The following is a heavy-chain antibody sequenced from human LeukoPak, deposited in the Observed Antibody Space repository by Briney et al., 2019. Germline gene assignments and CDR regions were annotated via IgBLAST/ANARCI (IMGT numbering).Heavy chain of an antibody. CDR1: GFTFSSYG. CDR2: IRYDGSNK. Sequence: GGSLRPSCAASGFTFSSYGMHWVRQAPGKGLEWVAFIRYDGSNKYYADSVKGRFTISRDNSKNTLYLQMNSLRAEDTAVYYCAKAEPYYDFWSGYPLDYWGQGTLVTVSS. CDR3: AKAEPYYDFWSGYPLDY. V-gene: IGHV3-30*02. D-gene: IGHD3-3*01. J-gene: IGHJ4*02.